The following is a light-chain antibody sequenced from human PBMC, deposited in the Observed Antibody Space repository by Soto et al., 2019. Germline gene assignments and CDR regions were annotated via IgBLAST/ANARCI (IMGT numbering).Light chain of an antibody. CDR1: QSISSNY. Sequence: EIVLTQSPGTLSMSPGERATLSCRASQSISSNYLAWYQQKPGQAPRLLIDGASSRATGIPDRFSGSGSGTDFTLTISRLEAEDFAVYYCQQYGSSPRKFGQGTKVECK. J-gene: IGKJ1*01. CDR3: QQYGSSPRK. V-gene: IGKV3-20*01. CDR2: GAS.